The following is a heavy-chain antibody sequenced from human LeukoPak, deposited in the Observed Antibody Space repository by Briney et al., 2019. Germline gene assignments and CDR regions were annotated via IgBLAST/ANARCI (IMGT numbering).Heavy chain of an antibody. J-gene: IGHJ4*02. CDR2: FYTSGST. D-gene: IGHD3-22*01. CDR1: GGSISSGSYY. Sequence: PSETLSLTCTVSGGSISSGSYYWSWIRQPAGKGLEWIGRFYTSGSTNYNPSLKSRVTISVDASKNQFSLKLNSVTAADTAVYYCAKTLEYYYDSSGYSYWGQGTLVTVSS. V-gene: IGHV4-61*02. CDR3: AKTLEYYYDSSGYSY.